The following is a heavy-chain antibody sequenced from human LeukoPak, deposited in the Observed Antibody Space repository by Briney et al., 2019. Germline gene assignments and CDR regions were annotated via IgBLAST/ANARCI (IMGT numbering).Heavy chain of an antibody. D-gene: IGHD6-25*01. CDR3: ARNERRAQKDTYYAYFYYMDV. Sequence: PSETLSLTCTVSGGSISSSYYNWGWIRQPPGKGLEWTAIIWHRGNTFYNPSLESRVTISVDTSKNLFSLKLNSVTAADTAVYYCARNERRAQKDTYYAYFYYMDVWGKGSTVTVSS. CDR1: GGSISSSYYN. V-gene: IGHV4-39*07. J-gene: IGHJ6*03. CDR2: IWHRGNT.